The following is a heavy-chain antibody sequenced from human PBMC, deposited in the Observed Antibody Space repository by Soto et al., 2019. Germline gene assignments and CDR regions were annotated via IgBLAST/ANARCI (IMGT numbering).Heavy chain of an antibody. D-gene: IGHD3-10*01. CDR1: GYTFTSYG. CDR2: INPNSGGT. CDR3: ARVDSGSSSDAFDI. V-gene: IGHV1-2*02. J-gene: IGHJ3*02. Sequence: ASVKVSCKASGYTFTSYGISWVRQAPGQGLEWMGWINPNSGGTNYAQKFQGRVTMTTDTSISTAYMELSRLRSDDTAVYYCARVDSGSSSDAFDIWGQGTMVTVSS.